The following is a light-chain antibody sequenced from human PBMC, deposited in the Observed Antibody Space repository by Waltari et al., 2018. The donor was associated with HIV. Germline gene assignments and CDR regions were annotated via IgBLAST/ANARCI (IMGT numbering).Light chain of an antibody. Sequence: QSALTQPASVSGSPGQSITISCTGTSSDIGGYNFVSWYQHHPGKALKLLIYEVTKRPSGVPDRFSGAKSGNTASLTVAGLQADDEADYSCSSYAGSNYFVVFGGGTKLTVL. CDR2: EVT. V-gene: IGLV2-8*01. CDR3: SSYAGSNYFVV. CDR1: SSDIGGYNF. J-gene: IGLJ2*01.